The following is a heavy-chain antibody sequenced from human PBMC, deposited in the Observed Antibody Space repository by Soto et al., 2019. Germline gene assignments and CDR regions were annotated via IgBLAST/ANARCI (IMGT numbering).Heavy chain of an antibody. V-gene: IGHV1-69*01. CDR3: ARVSRRYDSSGYLPYILYNWFDP. Sequence: QVQLVQSGAEVKKPGSSVKVSCKASGGTFSSYAISWVRQAPGQGLAWMGGIIPIFGTANYAQKFQGRVTITADESTSADYMELSSLRSEDTAVYYCARVSRRYDSSGYLPYILYNWFDPWCQGTLVTVSA. CDR1: GGTFSSYA. CDR2: IIPIFGTA. D-gene: IGHD3-22*01. J-gene: IGHJ5*02.